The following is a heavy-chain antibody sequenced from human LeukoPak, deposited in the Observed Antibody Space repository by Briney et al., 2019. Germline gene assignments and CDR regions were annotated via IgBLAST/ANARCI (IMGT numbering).Heavy chain of an antibody. Sequence: ASVKVSCKASGYTFTSYDINWVRQVTGQGLEWMGWMNPNSGNTGYAQKFQGRVTMTRHTSISTAYMEPSSLRSEDTAVYYCARVAKRGYIYGLGPYWGQGTLVTVSS. CDR2: MNPNSGNT. CDR3: ARVAKRGYIYGLGPY. CDR1: GYTFTSYD. D-gene: IGHD5-18*01. V-gene: IGHV1-8*01. J-gene: IGHJ4*02.